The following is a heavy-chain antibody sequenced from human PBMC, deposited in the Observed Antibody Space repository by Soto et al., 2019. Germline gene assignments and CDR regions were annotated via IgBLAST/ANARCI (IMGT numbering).Heavy chain of an antibody. V-gene: IGHV3-74*01. CDR1: GFTFSSYW. Sequence: EVQLVESGGGLVQPGGSLRLSCAASGFTFSSYWMHWVRQAPGKGLVWVSLIKGDESSTSYSDSVKGRFTISRDNAKKTLYLQMNSLRAEETAVYYCARGGLGTYLLDYWGQGTLVTVSS. CDR2: IKGDESST. D-gene: IGHD3-10*01. J-gene: IGHJ4*02. CDR3: ARGGLGTYLLDY.